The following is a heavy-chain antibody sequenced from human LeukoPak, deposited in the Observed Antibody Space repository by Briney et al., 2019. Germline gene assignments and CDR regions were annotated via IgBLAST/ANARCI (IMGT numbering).Heavy chain of an antibody. V-gene: IGHV3-21*01. D-gene: IGHD3-10*01. Sequence: TGGSLRLSCAASGFTFSSYSMNWVRQAPGKGLEWVSSISSSSSYIYYADSVKGRFIISRDNAKNSLYLQMNSLRAEDTAVYYCARDQVRGALPFDYWGQGTLVTVSS. CDR1: GFTFSSYS. J-gene: IGHJ4*02. CDR2: ISSSSSYI. CDR3: ARDQVRGALPFDY.